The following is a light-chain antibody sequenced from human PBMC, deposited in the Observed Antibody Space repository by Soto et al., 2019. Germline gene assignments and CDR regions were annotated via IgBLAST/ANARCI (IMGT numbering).Light chain of an antibody. CDR2: EVS. Sequence: QSVLTQPASVSGSPGQSITISCAGTSSDLDAYKYVSWHQQHPDKAPKLILYEVSRRPSGVSNRFSGSKSGNTASLTISGLLAEDEADYSCSSYTNTSTLVFGTGTKVTVL. J-gene: IGLJ1*01. V-gene: IGLV2-14*03. CDR1: SSDLDAYKY. CDR3: SSYTNTSTLV.